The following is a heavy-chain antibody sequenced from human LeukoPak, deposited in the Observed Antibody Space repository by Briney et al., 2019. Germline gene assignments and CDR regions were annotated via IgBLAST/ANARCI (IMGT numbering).Heavy chain of an antibody. CDR1: GFTFSRYG. Sequence: SLRLSCAASGFTFSRYGMHGVRQAPGKGLEWVAVITYDGSNKYYADSVKGRFTISRDNSKNTLYLQMSSLRPEDTAVYYCANGGYTSSWYVVDYWGQGTLVTVS. CDR3: ANGGYTSSWYVVDY. CDR2: ITYDGSNK. V-gene: IGHV3-30*18. J-gene: IGHJ4*02. D-gene: IGHD6-13*01.